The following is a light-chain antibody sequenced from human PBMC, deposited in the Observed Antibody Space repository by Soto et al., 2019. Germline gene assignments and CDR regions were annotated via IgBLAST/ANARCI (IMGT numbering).Light chain of an antibody. CDR2: QVS. J-gene: IGKJ1*01. V-gene: IGKV2-30*01. CDR1: QSLVYSDGNTS. CDR3: MQKTQWPWT. Sequence: DIVMTQSPLSLPVTLGQPASISCSSSQSLVYSDGNTSLNWFQQRPGQSPRRLIYQVSNRDSGVPDRFSGSGSGTDFTLEISRVEADDVGVYYCMQKTQWPWTFGQGTKVEIK.